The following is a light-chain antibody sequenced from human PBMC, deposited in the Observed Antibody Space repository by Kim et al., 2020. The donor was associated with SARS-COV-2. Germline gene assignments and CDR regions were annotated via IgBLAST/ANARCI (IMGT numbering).Light chain of an antibody. CDR3: YSAADSNRV. Sequence: SYELTQPSSVSVSPGQTARITCSGNMLTKTYARWFQQKPGQAPVVVIYKDSERPSGIPERFSGPSSGTTVTLTISGAQVEDEADYYCYSAADSNRVFGGGTKLTVL. CDR2: KDS. V-gene: IGLV3-27*01. CDR1: MLTKTY. J-gene: IGLJ3*02.